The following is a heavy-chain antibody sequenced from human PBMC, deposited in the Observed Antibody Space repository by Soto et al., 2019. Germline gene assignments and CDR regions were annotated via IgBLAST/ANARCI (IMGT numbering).Heavy chain of an antibody. D-gene: IGHD3-3*01. CDR2: ISDSGATS. J-gene: IGHJ5*01. CDR1: GFSLSSHA. V-gene: IGHV3-23*01. CDR3: ARDHQFWTGYFTIRFDS. Sequence: GGSLRLSCVASGFSLSSHAVSWVRQTPEKGLEWVSSISDSGATSSYADFVKGRFTVSRDNSRNTLYLQMDSLRVEDTAVYYCARDHQFWTGYFTIRFDSWGHGTLVTVSS.